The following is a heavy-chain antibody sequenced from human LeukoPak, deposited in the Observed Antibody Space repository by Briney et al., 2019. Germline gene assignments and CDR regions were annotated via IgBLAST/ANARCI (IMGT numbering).Heavy chain of an antibody. V-gene: IGHV5-51*01. CDR1: GYSFTSYW. CDR2: IYPGDSDT. J-gene: IGHJ3*02. D-gene: IGHD3-22*01. Sequence: GESLKISCKGSGYSFTSYWIGWVRQMPGKGLEWMGIIYPGDSDTRYSPSFQGQITISADKSMSTAYLQWSSLKASDTAMYARWDLNYDSSGYDAFDIWGQGTMVTVSS. CDR3: WDLNYDSSGYDAFDI.